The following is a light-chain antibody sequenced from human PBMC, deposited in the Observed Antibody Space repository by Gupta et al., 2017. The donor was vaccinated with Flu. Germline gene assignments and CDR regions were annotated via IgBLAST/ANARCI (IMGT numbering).Light chain of an antibody. Sequence: EVVLTQSPGTLSLSPGESATLSSRTSQSISSGYLAWYQQRPGQAPKLLIYSASNRDTGIPDRFSGSGSGTDFTLTISRLEPEDFAVYYCQQDGNSPWTFGQGTKV. V-gene: IGKV3-20*01. J-gene: IGKJ1*01. CDR1: QSISSGY. CDR3: QQDGNSPWT. CDR2: SAS.